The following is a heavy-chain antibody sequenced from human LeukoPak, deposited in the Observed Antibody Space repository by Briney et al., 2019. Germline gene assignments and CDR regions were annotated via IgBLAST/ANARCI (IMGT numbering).Heavy chain of an antibody. D-gene: IGHD5-18*01. CDR2: INGNGAST. Sequence: GGSLRLSCAASGFTFDTHAMSWVRQAPGKGLEWVSGINGNGASTYYSDSVKGRFTISRDNAKNTPYLQMSTLRAEDTAVYYCAKDQGYSYYYLDYWGQGTLVTVSS. V-gene: IGHV3-23*01. CDR1: GFTFDTHA. J-gene: IGHJ4*02. CDR3: AKDQGYSYYYLDY.